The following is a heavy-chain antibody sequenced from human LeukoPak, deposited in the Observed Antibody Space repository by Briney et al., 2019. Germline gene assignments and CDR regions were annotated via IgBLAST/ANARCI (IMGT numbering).Heavy chain of an antibody. V-gene: IGHV3-33*01. CDR1: GFTFSSYG. Sequence: GRSLRLSCVASGFTFSSYGFHWVRQAPGKGLEWVAVIWDDGTNKYYADSVKGRFTISRDNSKNTLSLQMNSLRAEGTAVYYCARDAGYNSSSLIDYWGQGALVTVSS. D-gene: IGHD3-9*01. CDR3: ARDAGYNSSSLIDY. J-gene: IGHJ4*02. CDR2: IWDDGTNK.